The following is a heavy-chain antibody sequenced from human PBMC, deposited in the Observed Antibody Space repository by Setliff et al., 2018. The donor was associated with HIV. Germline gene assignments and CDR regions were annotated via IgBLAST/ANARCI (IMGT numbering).Heavy chain of an antibody. Sequence: PGGSLRLSCAASEFTFSGHWMSWVRQAPGKGLEWVANIKQDGSEKNYVDFVKGRFTISRDNAKNSLYLQMNSLRAEDTAVYYCAKEAIYVGYVDYWGQGTLVTVSS. CDR1: EFTFSGHW. CDR3: AKEAIYVGYVDY. J-gene: IGHJ4*02. D-gene: IGHD3-16*01. CDR2: IKQDGSEK. V-gene: IGHV3-7*03.